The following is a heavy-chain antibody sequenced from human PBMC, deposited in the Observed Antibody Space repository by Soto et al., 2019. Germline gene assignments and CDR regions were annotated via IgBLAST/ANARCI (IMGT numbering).Heavy chain of an antibody. D-gene: IGHD4-4*01. Sequence: GASVKVFCKASGYTFTSYYMHWVRQAPGQGLEWMGIINTSGGSTSYAQKFQGRVTMTRDTSTSTVYMELSSLRSEDTAVYYCAGTTVTLGYFDYWGQGTLVTVSS. J-gene: IGHJ4*02. CDR3: AGTTVTLGYFDY. CDR2: INTSGGST. V-gene: IGHV1-46*01. CDR1: GYTFTSYY.